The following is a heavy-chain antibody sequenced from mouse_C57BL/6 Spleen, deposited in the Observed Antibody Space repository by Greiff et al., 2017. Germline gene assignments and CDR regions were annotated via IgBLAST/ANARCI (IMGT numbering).Heavy chain of an antibody. Sequence: VQLQQSGAELVKPGASVKLSCTASGFTIHDYYMHWVKQRTEQGLAWIGRIDPADGETKYAPKFQGKATLTADTSSNTAYLQLSSLTSEDTAVYYCAKITTVNWDFEVWGTGTTVTVSS. D-gene: IGHD1-1*01. V-gene: IGHV14-2*01. J-gene: IGHJ1*03. CDR3: AKITTVNWDFEV. CDR1: GFTIHDYY. CDR2: IDPADGET.